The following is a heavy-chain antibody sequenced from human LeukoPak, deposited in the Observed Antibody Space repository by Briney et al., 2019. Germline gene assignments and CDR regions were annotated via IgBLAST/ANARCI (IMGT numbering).Heavy chain of an antibody. Sequence: ASVKVSCKASGYTFISYYMHWVRQAPGQGLEWMGIINPRGGSTSYAQKFQGRVTMTTDTSTSTAYMELRSLRSDDTAVYYCARDFTTMVRGVITANYYYYGMDVWGQGTTVTVSS. V-gene: IGHV1-46*01. D-gene: IGHD3-10*01. CDR3: ARDFTTMVRGVITANYYYYGMDV. J-gene: IGHJ6*02. CDR1: GYTFISYY. CDR2: INPRGGST.